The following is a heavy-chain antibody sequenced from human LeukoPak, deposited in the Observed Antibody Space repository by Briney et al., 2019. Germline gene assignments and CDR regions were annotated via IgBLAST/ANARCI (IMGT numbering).Heavy chain of an antibody. D-gene: IGHD5-12*01. J-gene: IGHJ4*02. CDR2: IYYSGST. CDR1: GGSISSYD. CDR3: ARGRGYDSDY. V-gene: IGHV4-59*01. Sequence: SETLSLTCTVSGGSISSYDWSWVRQPPGKGLEWIGYIYYSGSTDYNPSLKSRVTISVDTSKNQFSLKLSSVTAADTAVYYCARGRGYDSDYWGQGTLVTVSS.